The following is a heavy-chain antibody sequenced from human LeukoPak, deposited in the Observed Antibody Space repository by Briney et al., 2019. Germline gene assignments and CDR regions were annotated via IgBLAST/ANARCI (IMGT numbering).Heavy chain of an antibody. D-gene: IGHD6-19*01. Sequence: SETLSLTCAVSGGSISGRYWSWIRQPPGKGLEWIANWRYDGSPNYTPSLESRATISLDTSKNQFSLRLTSVTAADTAVYYCVVTQKWLAFDYWGQGILVTVSP. CDR3: VVTQKWLAFDY. CDR1: GGSISGRY. J-gene: IGHJ4*02. V-gene: IGHV4-59*08. CDR2: WRYDGSP.